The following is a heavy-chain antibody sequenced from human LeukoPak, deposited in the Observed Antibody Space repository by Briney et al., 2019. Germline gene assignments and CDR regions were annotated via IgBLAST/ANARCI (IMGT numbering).Heavy chain of an antibody. V-gene: IGHV1-18*04. CDR1: GYTFTSYY. CDR2: ISAYNGNT. J-gene: IGHJ5*02. D-gene: IGHD3-3*01. CDR3: ARGAYYDFWSGYYGNWFDP. Sequence: ASVKVSCKASGYTFTSYYMHWVRQAPGQGLEWMGWISAYNGNTNYAQKLQGRVTMTTDTSTSTAYMELRSLRSDDTAVYYCARGAYYDFWSGYYGNWFDPWGQGTLVTVSS.